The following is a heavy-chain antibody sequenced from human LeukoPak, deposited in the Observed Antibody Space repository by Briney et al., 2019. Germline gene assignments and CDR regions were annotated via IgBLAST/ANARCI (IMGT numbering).Heavy chain of an antibody. J-gene: IGHJ4*02. CDR1: GYTLTELS. D-gene: IGHD1-26*01. V-gene: IGHV1-24*01. CDR3: ARDYSGTYFDS. CDR2: FDPEDGET. Sequence: ASVKVSCKVSGYTLTELSMHWVRQAPGKGLEWMGGFDPEDGETIYAQKFQDRVTMTTDTSTSTAYMELRSLRSDDTAVYYCARDYSGTYFDSWGQGTLVTVSS.